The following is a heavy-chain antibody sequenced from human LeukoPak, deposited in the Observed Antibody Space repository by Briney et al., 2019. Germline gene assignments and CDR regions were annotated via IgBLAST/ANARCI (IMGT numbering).Heavy chain of an antibody. Sequence: PGGSLRLSCAASGFTFSSYAMSWVRQAPGKGLEWVSAISGSGGSTYYADSVKGRFTISRDNSKNTLYLQMNSLRAEDTAVYYCATADQLLWFGELSYYFDYWGQGTLVTVSS. CDR3: ATADQLLWFGELSYYFDY. CDR1: GFTFSSYA. J-gene: IGHJ4*02. V-gene: IGHV3-23*01. D-gene: IGHD3-10*01. CDR2: ISGSGGST.